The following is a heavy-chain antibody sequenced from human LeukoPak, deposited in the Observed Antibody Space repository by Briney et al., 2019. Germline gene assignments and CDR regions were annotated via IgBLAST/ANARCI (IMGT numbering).Heavy chain of an antibody. CDR1: GFTFADFY. V-gene: IGHV3-7*01. Sequence: PGGSLRLSCTASGFTFADFYMSWVRQAPGKGLEWVANIDAHGEGKHYGDSVKGRFTISRDNTNNSLYLDMTYLRAGDTATYFCARATPGVIFNYFDYWGQGTLVPVSS. CDR3: ARATPGVIFNYFDY. CDR2: IDAHGEGK. D-gene: IGHD3-3*02. J-gene: IGHJ4*01.